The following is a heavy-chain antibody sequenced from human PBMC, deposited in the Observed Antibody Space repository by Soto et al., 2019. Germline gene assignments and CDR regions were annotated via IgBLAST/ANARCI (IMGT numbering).Heavy chain of an antibody. Sequence: QVQLVQSGGEVKKPGASVKVSCKTSGYTFTTYGISWVRQAPGQGLEWVGWISAYSGKTHYAQKFQGKVTMTTDTSTNTAYRGLRSLRSDDTAVYYCARDPYLGDHQYWGQGTLVTVSS. V-gene: IGHV1-18*01. CDR2: ISAYSGKT. CDR3: ARDPYLGDHQY. CDR1: GYTFTTYG. J-gene: IGHJ4*02. D-gene: IGHD3-16*01.